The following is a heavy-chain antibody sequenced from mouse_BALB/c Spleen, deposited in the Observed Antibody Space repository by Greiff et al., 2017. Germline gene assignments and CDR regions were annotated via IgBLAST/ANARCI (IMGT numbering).Heavy chain of an antibody. CDR1: GDSITSGY. V-gene: IGHV3-8*02. Sequence: EVMLVESGPSLVKPSQTLSLTCSVTGDSITSGYWNWIRKFPGNKLEYMGYISYSGSTYYNPSLKSRISITRDTSKNQYYLQLNSVTTEDTATYYCARGVYDGYYYYAMDYWGQGTSVTVSS. CDR2: ISYSGST. D-gene: IGHD2-3*01. CDR3: ARGVYDGYYYYAMDY. J-gene: IGHJ4*01.